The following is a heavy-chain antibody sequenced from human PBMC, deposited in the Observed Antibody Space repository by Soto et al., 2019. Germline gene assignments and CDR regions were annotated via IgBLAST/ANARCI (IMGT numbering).Heavy chain of an antibody. J-gene: IGHJ3*02. V-gene: IGHV5-10-1*01. D-gene: IGHD2-15*01. CDR1: GYSFTSYW. CDR2: IDPSDSYT. Sequence: PGESLKISCKGSGYSFTSYWISWVRQMPGKGLEWMGRIDPSDSYTNYSPSFQGHVTISADKSISTAYLQWSSLKASDTAMYYCASSGSLGYCGGGSCYAGDAFDIWGQGTMVTVSS. CDR3: ASSGSLGYCGGGSCYAGDAFDI.